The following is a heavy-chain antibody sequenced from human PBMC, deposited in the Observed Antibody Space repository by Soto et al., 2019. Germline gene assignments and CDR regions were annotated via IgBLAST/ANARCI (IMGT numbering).Heavy chain of an antibody. CDR3: ARGQEGVVATH. CDR2: IKDGGRT. J-gene: IGHJ4*02. Sequence: QVQLQQWGAGLLKPSETLSLNCAVNGGSLSGYSWSWIRQPPGKGLEWIGEIKDGGRTNYSPSLKSRATISSATATDQFSGMLYSVTAAETGVWYCARGQEGVVATHWDQGTLVTVSS. CDR1: GGSLSGYS. D-gene: IGHD5-12*01. V-gene: IGHV4-34*01.